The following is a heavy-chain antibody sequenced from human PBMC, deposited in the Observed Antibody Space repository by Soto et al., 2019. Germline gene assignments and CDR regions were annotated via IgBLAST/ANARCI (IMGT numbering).Heavy chain of an antibody. Sequence: PSETLSLTCTVSGGSSSSGGYHWSWIHQHPGKGLEWIGYIYYSGSTYYNPSLKSRVTISVDTSKNQFSLKLSSVTAADTAVYYCARVGGPELSGLKQKIFYYWGQGTLVTVSS. D-gene: IGHD3-10*01. CDR1: GGSSSSGGYH. V-gene: IGHV4-31*03. CDR2: IYYSGST. CDR3: ARVGGPELSGLKQKIFYY. J-gene: IGHJ4*02.